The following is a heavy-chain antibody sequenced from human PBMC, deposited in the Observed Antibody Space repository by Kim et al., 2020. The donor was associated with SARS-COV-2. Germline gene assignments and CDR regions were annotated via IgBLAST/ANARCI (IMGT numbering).Heavy chain of an antibody. D-gene: IGHD3-3*01. CDR3: ARGPFTTIFLVTIRSDGFD. V-gene: IGHV1-8*01. CDR1: GYTFTRYD. CDR2: MNPNSGNT. J-gene: IGHJ3*01. Sequence: ASVKVSCKAAGYTFTRYDINWVRQAPGQGFEWMGWMNPNSGNTGYAQKFQGRVTMTSDTSINTAYMELSGLRFDDTAFYYCARGPFTTIFLVTIRSDGFD.